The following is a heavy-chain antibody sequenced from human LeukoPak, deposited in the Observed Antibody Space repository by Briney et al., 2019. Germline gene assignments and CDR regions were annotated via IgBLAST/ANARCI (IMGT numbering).Heavy chain of an antibody. CDR3: ARDRAGKGAGPYYYYGMDV. CDR1: GGSISSGSYY. D-gene: IGHD6-19*01. CDR2: IYYSGST. J-gene: IGHJ6*02. Sequence: PSETLSLTCTVSGGSISSGSYYWGWIRQPPGKGLEWIGSIYYSGSTYYNPSLKSRVTISVDTSKNQFSLKLSSVTAADTAVYYYARDRAGKGAGPYYYYGMDVWGQGTTVTVSS. V-gene: IGHV4-39*07.